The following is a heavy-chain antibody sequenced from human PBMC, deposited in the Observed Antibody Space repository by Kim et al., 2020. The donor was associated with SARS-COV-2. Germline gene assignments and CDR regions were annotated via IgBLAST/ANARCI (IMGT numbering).Heavy chain of an antibody. CDR1: GGSISSSSYY. CDR2: IYYSGST. Sequence: SETLSLTCTVSGGSISSSSYYWGWIRQPPGKGLEWIGSIYYSGSTYYNPSLKSRVTISVDTSKNQFSLKLSSVTAADTAVYYCARDLDSGSYYPYYYGMDVWGQGTTVTVSS. J-gene: IGHJ6*02. V-gene: IGHV4-39*07. CDR3: ARDLDSGSYYPYYYGMDV. D-gene: IGHD1-26*01.